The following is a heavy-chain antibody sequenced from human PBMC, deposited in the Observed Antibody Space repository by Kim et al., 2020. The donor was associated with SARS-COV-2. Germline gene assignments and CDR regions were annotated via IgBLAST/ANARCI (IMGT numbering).Heavy chain of an antibody. J-gene: IGHJ4*02. Sequence: KYYVDSVKGRFTISRDNAKNSLYRQMNSLRAEDTAVYYCARLGSSSWYFDYWGQGTLVTVSS. V-gene: IGHV3-7*01. CDR3: ARLGSSSWYFDY. CDR2: K. D-gene: IGHD6-13*01.